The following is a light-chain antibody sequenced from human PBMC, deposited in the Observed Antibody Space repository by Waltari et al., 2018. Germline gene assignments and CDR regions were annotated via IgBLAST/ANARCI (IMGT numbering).Light chain of an antibody. CDR3: AAWDDSLSGWV. Sequence: QSVLTQPPSASGTPGQRVTISCSGSSSNIGSNYVYWYQQLPGTAPKLLISRNNPRPSGVPDRFSGPKSGTSASLALSGLRSEDEADYYGAAWDDSLSGWVFGGGTKLTVL. J-gene: IGLJ3*02. CDR2: RNN. CDR1: SSNIGSNY. V-gene: IGLV1-47*01.